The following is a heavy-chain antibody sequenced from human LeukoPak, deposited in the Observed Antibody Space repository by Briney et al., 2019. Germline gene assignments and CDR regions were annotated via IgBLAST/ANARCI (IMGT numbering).Heavy chain of an antibody. J-gene: IGHJ6*02. V-gene: IGHV3-21*01. CDR1: GFTFSSCA. Sequence: GGSLRLSCAASGFTFSSCAMTWVRQAPGKGLEWVSSIGSSSSYIYYADSVKGRFTISRDNAKNSLYLQMNSLRAEDTAVYYCARDWYCSSTSCYGTFYYYYGMDVWGQGTTVTVSS. CDR2: IGSSSSYI. CDR3: ARDWYCSSTSCYGTFYYYYGMDV. D-gene: IGHD2-2*01.